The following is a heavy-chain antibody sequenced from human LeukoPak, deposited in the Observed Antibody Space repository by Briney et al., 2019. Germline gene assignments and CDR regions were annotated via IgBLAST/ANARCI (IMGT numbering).Heavy chain of an antibody. J-gene: IGHJ6*02. CDR3: ARGYDYPRSRYYYYYGMDV. V-gene: IGHV4-34*01. D-gene: IGHD5-12*01. CDR1: GGSFSGYY. Sequence: NPSETLSLTCAVYGGSFSGYYWSWIRQPPGKGLEWIGEISHSGSTNYNPSLKSRVTISVDTSKNQFSLKLSSVTAADTAVYYCARGYDYPRSRYYYYYGMDVWGQGTTVTVSS. CDR2: ISHSGST.